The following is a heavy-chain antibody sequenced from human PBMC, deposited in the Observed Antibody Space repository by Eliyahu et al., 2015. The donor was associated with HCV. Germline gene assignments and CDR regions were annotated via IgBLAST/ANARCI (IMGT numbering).Heavy chain of an antibody. CDR1: GFTFSSYA. J-gene: IGHJ6*03. V-gene: IGHV3-23*01. Sequence: EVQLLESGGGLVQPGGSLRLSCSASGFTFSSYAMSWVRQAPGKGLEWVSTISGSGGSTYYADSVKGRFTISRDNSKNTLYLQMNSLRAEDTAVYYCAKVMGGPYYMDVWGKGTTVTVSS. D-gene: IGHD2-8*01. CDR2: ISGSGGST. CDR3: AKVMGGPYYMDV.